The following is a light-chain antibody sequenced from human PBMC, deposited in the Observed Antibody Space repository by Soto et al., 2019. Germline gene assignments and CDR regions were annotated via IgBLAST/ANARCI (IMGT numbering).Light chain of an antibody. J-gene: IGKJ2*02. CDR1: HRVGSW. CDR2: KAS. CDR3: QQYDAYPWT. V-gene: IGKV1-5*03. Sequence: DIQMTQSPSTLSASVGDRVTITCRASHRVGSWLACYQQKPGKAPKYLIYKASILESGVPSRFSGSGAGTEFTLTISSLQPDDFATYYCQQYDAYPWTFGQGTKLDFK.